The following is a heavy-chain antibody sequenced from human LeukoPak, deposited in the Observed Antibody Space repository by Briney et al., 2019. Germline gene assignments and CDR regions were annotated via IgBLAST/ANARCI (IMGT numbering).Heavy chain of an antibody. CDR3: ARGYYDSSGTTWFDP. CDR2: ISSSSTYI. V-gene: IGHV3-21*06. Sequence: GGSLRLSCAASGFPFSDYYMNWVRQAPGKGLEWVSAISSSSTYIYYADSVKGRFTISRDNAENSLYLQMNGLRAEDTAVYYCARGYYDSSGTTWFDPWGQGTLVTLSS. J-gene: IGHJ5*02. D-gene: IGHD3-22*01. CDR1: GFPFSDYY.